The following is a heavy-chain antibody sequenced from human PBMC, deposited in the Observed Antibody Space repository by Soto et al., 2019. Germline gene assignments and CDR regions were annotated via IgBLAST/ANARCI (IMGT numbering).Heavy chain of an antibody. CDR1: GYTFTSYG. CDR2: ISACNGNT. V-gene: IGHV1-18*01. Sequence: QVQLVQSGAEVKKPGASVKVSCKASGYTFTSYGISWVRQAPGQGLEWMGWISACNGNTNYAQKLQGRVTMTTDTSTSTAYMELRSLRSDDTAVYYCARDWVGATRGYYYYGMDVWGQGTTVTVSS. D-gene: IGHD1-26*01. J-gene: IGHJ6*02. CDR3: ARDWVGATRGYYYYGMDV.